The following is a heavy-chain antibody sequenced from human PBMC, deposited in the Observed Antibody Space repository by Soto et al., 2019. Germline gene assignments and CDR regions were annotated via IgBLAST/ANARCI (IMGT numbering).Heavy chain of an antibody. Sequence: GGSLRLSCAASGFTFSSYWMSWVRQAPGKGLEWVANIKQDGSEKYYVDSVKGRFTISRDHLKNTVYLQMNDLRPDDTALYFCASWLQREHAYDIWGLGTMVTVSS. J-gene: IGHJ3*02. CDR1: GFTFSSYW. CDR3: ASWLQREHAYDI. V-gene: IGHV3-7*03. CDR2: IKQDGSEK. D-gene: IGHD1-1*01.